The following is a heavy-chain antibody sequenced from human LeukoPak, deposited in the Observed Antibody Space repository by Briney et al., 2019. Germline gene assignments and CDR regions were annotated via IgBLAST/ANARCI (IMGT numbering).Heavy chain of an antibody. V-gene: IGHV1-2*02. CDR3: ARAANFLSSSWYLWFDP. D-gene: IGHD6-13*01. CDR1: GYTFTGYY. CDR2: INPNSGST. J-gene: IGHJ5*02. Sequence: GASVKVSCTASGYTFTGYYMHWVRQAPGQGLEWMGWINPNSGSTNYAQKFQGRVTMTRDTSISTAYMELSRLRSDDTAVYYCARAANFLSSSWYLWFDPWGQGTLVTVSS.